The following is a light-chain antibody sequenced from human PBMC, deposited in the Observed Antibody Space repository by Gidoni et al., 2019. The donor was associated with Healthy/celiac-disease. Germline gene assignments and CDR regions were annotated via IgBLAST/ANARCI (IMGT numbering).Light chain of an antibody. CDR2: KDS. CDR3: QSADSSGTYVV. CDR1: ALPKQY. Sequence: SYELTQPPSMSVSPGQTARITCSGDALPKQYAYWYQQKPGQAPVLVIYKDSERPSGIPERSSGSSSVTTVTLTISGVQAEDEADYYCQSADSSGTYVVFGGGTKLTVL. J-gene: IGLJ2*01. V-gene: IGLV3-25*03.